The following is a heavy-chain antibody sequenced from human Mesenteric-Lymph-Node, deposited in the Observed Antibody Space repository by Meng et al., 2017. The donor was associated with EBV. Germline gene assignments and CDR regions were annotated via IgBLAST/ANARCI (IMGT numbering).Heavy chain of an antibody. V-gene: IGHV1-24*01. CDR2: FDPEDDER. CDR1: GFTLTELS. CDR3: ARRIVVVTSNWFDP. D-gene: IGHD3-22*01. Sequence: VQLVQSGGEMKKPGASVKVSCKVSGFTLTELSIHWVRQPPGKGLEWMGGFDPEDDERIYAQKFRGRLTMTEDTSTDTAYMELSSLKSEDTAVYYCARRIVVVTSNWFDPWGQGTLVTVSS. J-gene: IGHJ5*02.